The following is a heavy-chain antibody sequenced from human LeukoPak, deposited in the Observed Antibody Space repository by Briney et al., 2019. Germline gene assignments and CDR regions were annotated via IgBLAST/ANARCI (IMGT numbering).Heavy chain of an antibody. Sequence: GGSLRLSCAASGFTFSTYSMNWVSQAPGKGLEWVSSMSNSIHYADSVKGRFTISGDNAKNLLYLQMNSLRDDDTAVYYCARETLEAFDFWGQGTMVTVSS. D-gene: IGHD1-1*01. CDR1: GFTFSTYS. V-gene: IGHV3-21*06. CDR2: MSNSI. CDR3: ARETLEAFDF. J-gene: IGHJ3*01.